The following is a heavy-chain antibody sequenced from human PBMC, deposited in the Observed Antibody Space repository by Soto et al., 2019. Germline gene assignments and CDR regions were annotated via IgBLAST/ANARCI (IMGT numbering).Heavy chain of an antibody. CDR2: ISSSSSYI. Sequence: EVQLVESGGGLVKPGGSLRLSCAASGFTFSSYSMNWVRQAPGKGLEWVSSISSSSSYIYYADSVKGRFTISRDNAKNSLYQQTNSLRAEDTSVYYCARGRGAAGTDSVQDYGMAVWGQGNRVNVSS. J-gene: IGHJ6*02. D-gene: IGHD6-13*01. CDR1: GFTFSSYS. CDR3: ARGRGAAGTDSVQDYGMAV. V-gene: IGHV3-21*01.